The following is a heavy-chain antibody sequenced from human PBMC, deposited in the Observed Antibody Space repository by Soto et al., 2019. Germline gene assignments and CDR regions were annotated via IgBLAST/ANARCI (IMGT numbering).Heavy chain of an antibody. CDR1: APSITMVY. CDR2: IYYTGST. J-gene: IGHJ6*02. D-gene: IGHD3-10*01. Sequence: SQTLSLTSILSAPSITMVYWSCVRQPPGKGLEWSGYIYYTGSTTYNPSLSGRATISLDTSKTQFSLERSSVTAAGTAVYYWARHVFGSEYFYGMYVWGQGTTVTVS. V-gene: IGHV4-59*08. CDR3: ARHVFGSEYFYGMYV.